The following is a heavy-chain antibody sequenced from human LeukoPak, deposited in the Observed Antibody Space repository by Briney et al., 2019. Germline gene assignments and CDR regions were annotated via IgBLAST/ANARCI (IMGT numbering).Heavy chain of an antibody. J-gene: IGHJ4*02. CDR1: GFTFSDYC. V-gene: IGHV3-11*01. CDR2: ISSSGSTI. D-gene: IGHD3-10*01. Sequence: GGSLRLSCAASGFTFSDYCMSWIRQAPGKGLEWVSYISSSGSTIYYADSVKGRFTISRDNAKNSLYLQMNSLRAEDTAVYYCAKRQLLWFGELLPFDYWGQGTLVTVSS. CDR3: AKRQLLWFGELLPFDY.